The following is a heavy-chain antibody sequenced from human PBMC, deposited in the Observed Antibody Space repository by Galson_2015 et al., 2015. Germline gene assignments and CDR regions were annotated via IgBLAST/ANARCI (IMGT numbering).Heavy chain of an antibody. V-gene: IGHV3-33*01. CDR2: IWYDGSNK. D-gene: IGHD6-19*01. CDR1: GFTFSSYG. J-gene: IGHJ4*02. CDR3: ARVKWLGNYFDY. Sequence: SLRLSCAASGFTFSSYGMHWVRQAPGKGLEWVAVIWYDGSNKYYADSVKGRFTISRDNSKNTLYLQMNSLRAEDTAVYYCARVKWLGNYFDYWGQGTLVTVSS.